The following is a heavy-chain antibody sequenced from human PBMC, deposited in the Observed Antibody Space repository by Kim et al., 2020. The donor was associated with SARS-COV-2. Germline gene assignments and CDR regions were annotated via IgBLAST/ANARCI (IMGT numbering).Heavy chain of an antibody. CDR3: AKGTRLMWHESWTFAGYDYAMDV. V-gene: IGHV3-9*01. CDR1: GFAFEDYA. Sequence: GGSLRLSCAAAGFAFEDYAMYWVRQVPGKGLEWVSGISWNSDRIGYADSVKGRFTISRDNAKNSLYLEMNTLRTEDTALYYCAKGTRLMWHESWTFAGYDYAMDVWGQGTTVTVSS. J-gene: IGHJ6*02. D-gene: IGHD3-3*01. CDR2: ISWNSDRI.